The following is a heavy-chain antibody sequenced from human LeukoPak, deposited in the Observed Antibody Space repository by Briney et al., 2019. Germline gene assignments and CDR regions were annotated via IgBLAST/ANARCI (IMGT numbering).Heavy chain of an antibody. D-gene: IGHD3-9*01. V-gene: IGHV4-31*03. Sequence: SQTLSLTYTVSGGSISSGGYYWSWIRQHPGKGLEWIGYIYYSGSTYYNPSLKSRVTISVDTSKNQFSLKLSSVTAADTAVYYCARGGDYDILTGYYWDNWFDPWGQGTLVTVSS. CDR2: IYYSGST. J-gene: IGHJ5*02. CDR1: GGSISSGGYY. CDR3: ARGGDYDILTGYYWDNWFDP.